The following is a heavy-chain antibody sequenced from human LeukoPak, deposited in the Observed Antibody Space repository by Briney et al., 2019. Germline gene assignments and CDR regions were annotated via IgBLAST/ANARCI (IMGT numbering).Heavy chain of an antibody. D-gene: IGHD2-15*01. J-gene: IGHJ4*02. CDR1: GFTFNTYA. V-gene: IGHV3-30-3*01. CDR2: ISYDGSNK. CDR3: ARDCSGGSCYSGLDY. Sequence: GRSLRLSCAASGFTFNTYAMHWVRQAPGKGLEWVAVISYDGSNKYYPDSVKGRFTISRDNSKNTEYLQMNSLRAEDTAVYYCARDCSGGSCYSGLDYWGQGTLVTVSS.